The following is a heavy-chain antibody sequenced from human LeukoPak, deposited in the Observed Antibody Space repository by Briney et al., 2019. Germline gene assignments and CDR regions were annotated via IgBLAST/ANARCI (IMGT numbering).Heavy chain of an antibody. CDR3: AKDLMSSLIVVVNPFDP. CDR2: ISYDGSNK. Sequence: PGGSLRLSCAASGFTFSSYGMHWVRQAPGKGLEWVAVISYDGSNKYYADSVKGRFTISRDNSKNTLYLQMNSLRAEDTAVYYCAKDLMSSLIVVVNPFDPWGQGTLVTVSS. D-gene: IGHD3-22*01. J-gene: IGHJ5*02. V-gene: IGHV3-30*18. CDR1: GFTFSSYG.